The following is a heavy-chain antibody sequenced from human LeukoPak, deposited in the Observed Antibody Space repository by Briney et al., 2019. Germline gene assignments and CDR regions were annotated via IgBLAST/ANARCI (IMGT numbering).Heavy chain of an antibody. V-gene: IGHV3-23*01. CDR3: AREAYDFWSGYYYYYYYGMDV. Sequence: GGSLRLSCAASGFTFSSYAMNWVRQAPGKELEWVSTISDRGGSTYYADSVKGRFTISRDTSKNTLYLQMNSLRAEDTAVYYCAREAYDFWSGYYYYYYYGMDVWGQGTTVTVSS. J-gene: IGHJ6*02. CDR2: ISDRGGST. CDR1: GFTFSSYA. D-gene: IGHD3-3*01.